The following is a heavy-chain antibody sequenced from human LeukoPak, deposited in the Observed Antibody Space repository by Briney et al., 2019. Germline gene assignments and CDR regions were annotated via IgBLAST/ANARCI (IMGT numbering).Heavy chain of an antibody. CDR2: IYYRGSP. Sequence: SETLSLTCTVSGGSISSSSYYWGWIRQPPGKGLEWIGSIYYRGSPSYNPSLKSRVTISVDTSKRHFSLKLSSVTAADTAVYYCARTTYIGYDMFDPWGQGTLVTVSS. D-gene: IGHD3-9*01. CDR1: GGSISSSSYY. CDR3: ARTTYIGYDMFDP. V-gene: IGHV4-39*02. J-gene: IGHJ5*02.